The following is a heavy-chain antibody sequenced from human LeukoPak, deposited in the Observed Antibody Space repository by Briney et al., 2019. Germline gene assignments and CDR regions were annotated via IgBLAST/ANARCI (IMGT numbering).Heavy chain of an antibody. D-gene: IGHD3-3*01. V-gene: IGHV4-34*01. CDR3: ARGNVLRFLEWKGTFDY. CDR2: INHSGST. CDR1: GGSFSGYY. Sequence: SETLSLTCAVYGGSFSGYYWSWIRQPPGKGLEWIGEINHSGSTNYNPSLKRRVTISVDTSKNQFSLKLSSVTAADTAVYYCARGNVLRFLEWKGTFDYWGQGTLVTVSS. J-gene: IGHJ4*02.